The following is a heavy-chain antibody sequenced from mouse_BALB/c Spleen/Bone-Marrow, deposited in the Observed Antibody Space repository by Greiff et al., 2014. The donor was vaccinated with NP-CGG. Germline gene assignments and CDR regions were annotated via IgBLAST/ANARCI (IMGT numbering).Heavy chain of an antibody. CDR1: GYSFTGYF. J-gene: IGHJ3*01. CDR2: INPYNGDT. D-gene: IGHD1-2*01. V-gene: IGHV1-20*02. CDR3: ERGECYGRGSWFAD. Sequence: EVQLQQSGPELVKPGASVKISCKASGYSFTGYFMNWVMQSHGKSLEWIGRINPYNGDTFYNQKFKGKATLTVDKSSSTAHMELRSVEVDGSAVYYGERGECYGRGSWFADGGQGPRVSVSA.